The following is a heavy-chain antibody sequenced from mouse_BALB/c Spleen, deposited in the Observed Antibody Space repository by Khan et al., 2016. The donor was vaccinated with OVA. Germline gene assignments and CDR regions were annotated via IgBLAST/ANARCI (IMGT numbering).Heavy chain of an antibody. CDR3: ARRGLRWDFDY. J-gene: IGHJ2*01. V-gene: IGHV1-7*01. CDR1: GYTFINYW. CDR2: INPSTAYT. Sequence: QVQLKESGAELAKPGASVKMSCKASGYTFINYWILWVKQRPGQGLEWIGYINPSTAYTEYTQNFKDKATLTVDKSSRTAYMQLSSLTSEDSAVYYCARRGLRWDFDYWGQGTTLTVSS. D-gene: IGHD1-1*01.